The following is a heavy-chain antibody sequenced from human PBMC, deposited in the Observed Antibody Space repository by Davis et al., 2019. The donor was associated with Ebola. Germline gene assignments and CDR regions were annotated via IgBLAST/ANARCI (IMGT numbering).Heavy chain of an antibody. CDR1: GYTLTELS. J-gene: IGHJ3*02. D-gene: IGHD6-19*01. CDR2: FDPEDGET. CDR3: ARGSGWYEGVAFDI. V-gene: IGHV1-24*01. Sequence: ASVKVSCKVSGYTLTELSMHWVRQAPGKGLEWMGGFDPEDGETIYAQKFQGRVTMTEDTSTDTAYMELSSLRSEDTAVYYCARGSGWYEGVAFDIWGQGTMVTVSS.